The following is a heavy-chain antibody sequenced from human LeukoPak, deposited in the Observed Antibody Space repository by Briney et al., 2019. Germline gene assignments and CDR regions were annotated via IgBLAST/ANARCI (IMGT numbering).Heavy chain of an antibody. J-gene: IGHJ6*02. V-gene: IGHV1-2*02. D-gene: IGHD3-16*01. Sequence: ASVKVSCKASGDTFTGYYMHWVRQAPGQGLEWMGWINPNSGGTNYAQKFQGRVTMTRDTSISTAYMELSRLRSDDTAVYYCARGGSPAPYCYGMDVWGQGTTVTVSS. CDR1: GDTFTGYY. CDR2: INPNSGGT. CDR3: ARGGSPAPYCYGMDV.